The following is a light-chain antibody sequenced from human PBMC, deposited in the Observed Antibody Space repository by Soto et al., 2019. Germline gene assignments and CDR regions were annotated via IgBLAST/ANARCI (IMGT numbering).Light chain of an antibody. CDR3: KQYGSSRT. V-gene: IGKV3-20*01. CDR2: GAS. Sequence: EIVLTQSPGTLSLSPGERATLSCRASQSVSSSYLAWYQQKHGQAPRLLIYGASSRATGIPDRFSGSGYGTDFTLTISRLEPEDFAVYYCKQYGSSRTFGQGTKVEIK. J-gene: IGKJ1*01. CDR1: QSVSSSY.